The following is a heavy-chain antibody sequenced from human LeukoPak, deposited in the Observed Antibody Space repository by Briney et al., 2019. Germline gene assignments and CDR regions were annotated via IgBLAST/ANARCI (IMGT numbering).Heavy chain of an antibody. CDR1: GFTFSSYA. J-gene: IGHJ4*02. Sequence: GRSLRLSCAASGFTFSSYAMHWVRQAPGKGLEWVAVISYDGSNKYYADSVKGRFTISRDNSKNTLYLQMNSLRAEDTAVYYCAIDRSGGADYWGQGTLVTVSS. CDR2: ISYDGSNK. V-gene: IGHV3-30-3*01. D-gene: IGHD1-26*01. CDR3: AIDRSGGADY.